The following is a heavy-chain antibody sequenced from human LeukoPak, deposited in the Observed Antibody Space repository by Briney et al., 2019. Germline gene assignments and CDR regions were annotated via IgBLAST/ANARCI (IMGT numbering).Heavy chain of an antibody. J-gene: IGHJ4*02. CDR2: IYYSGST. V-gene: IGHV4-30-4*01. CDR3: ARVTTKIAGPPYSSGYQDIGY. Sequence: SETLSLTCTVSGGSISSGDYYWSWIRQPPGKGLEWIGYIYYSGSTYYNPSLKSRVTISVDTSKNQFSLKLSSVTAADTAVYYCARVTTKIAGPPYSSGYQDIGYWGQGTLVTVSS. CDR1: GGSISSGDYY. D-gene: IGHD3-22*01.